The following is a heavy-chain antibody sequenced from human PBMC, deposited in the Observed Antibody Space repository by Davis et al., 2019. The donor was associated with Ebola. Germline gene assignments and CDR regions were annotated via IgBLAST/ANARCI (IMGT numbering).Heavy chain of an antibody. V-gene: IGHV3-21*01. J-gene: IGHJ6*02. Sequence: GESLKISCVASGFTFSSYSMNWVRQAPGKGLEWVSSISSSSSYIYYADSVKGRFTISRDNAKNSLYLQMNSLRAEDTAVYYCASPLVSGYYYGMDVWGQGTTVTVSS. CDR1: GFTFSSYS. CDR2: ISSSSSYI. D-gene: IGHD2-15*01. CDR3: ASPLVSGYYYGMDV.